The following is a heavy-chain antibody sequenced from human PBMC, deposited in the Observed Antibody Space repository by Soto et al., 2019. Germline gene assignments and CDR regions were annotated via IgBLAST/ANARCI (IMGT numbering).Heavy chain of an antibody. J-gene: IGHJ6*02. CDR3: ARGDRVLIPGAVVNFYYYGMDV. D-gene: IGHD2-2*01. CDR2: IQNSANT. V-gene: IGHV4-31*03. Sequence: QVQLQESGPGLVKPSQTLSLTCTVSGGSINSGDYYWTWIRQHSGEGLEWIGHIQNSANTHYNPSLESRVTLSVDTSKEQFSLRLTSGTTADTAVYYCARGDRVLIPGAVVNFYYYGMDVWGQGTTVTVSS. CDR1: GGSINSGDYY.